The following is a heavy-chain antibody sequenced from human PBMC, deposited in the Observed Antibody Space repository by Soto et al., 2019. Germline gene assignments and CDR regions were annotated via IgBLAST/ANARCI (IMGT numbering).Heavy chain of an antibody. CDR3: AASDSSSWQHDY. V-gene: IGHV1-69*01. Sequence: QVQLVQSGAEMKKRGSSVNVSCKVSGDSFSSYAISWVRQAPGEGLEWVGGIIPIFETANYAQNFQGRVTITAVESTTTAYLEVTRLRPQDTAVFYCAASDSSSWQHDYWGQGTLITVSS. CDR1: GDSFSSYA. J-gene: IGHJ4*02. D-gene: IGHD6-13*01. CDR2: IIPIFETA.